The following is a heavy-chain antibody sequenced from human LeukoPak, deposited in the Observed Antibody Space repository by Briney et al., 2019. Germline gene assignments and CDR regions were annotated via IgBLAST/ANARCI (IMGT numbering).Heavy chain of an antibody. Sequence: GASVKVSCTASGYTFTSYAMHWVRQAPGQRLEWMGWINAGNGNTKYSQEFQGRVTITRDTSASTAYMELSSLRSEDTAVYYCARGRWVNTVTDWFDPWGQGSLVTVSS. D-gene: IGHD4-17*01. V-gene: IGHV1-3*03. CDR2: INAGNGNT. CDR3: ARGRWVNTVTDWFDP. J-gene: IGHJ5*02. CDR1: GYTFTSYA.